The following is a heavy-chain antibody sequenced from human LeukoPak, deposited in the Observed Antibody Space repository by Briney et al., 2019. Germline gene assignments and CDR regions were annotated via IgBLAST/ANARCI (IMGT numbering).Heavy chain of an antibody. J-gene: IGHJ4*02. Sequence: PGGSLRLSCAASGFTFSSYGMHWVRQAPGKGLEWVAVISYDGSNKYYADSVKGRFTISRDNSKNTLYLQMNSLRAEDTAVYYCAKVAVYGSGSYPLDYWGQGTLVTVSS. CDR2: ISYDGSNK. V-gene: IGHV3-30*18. CDR3: AKVAVYGSGSYPLDY. CDR1: GFTFSSYG. D-gene: IGHD3-10*01.